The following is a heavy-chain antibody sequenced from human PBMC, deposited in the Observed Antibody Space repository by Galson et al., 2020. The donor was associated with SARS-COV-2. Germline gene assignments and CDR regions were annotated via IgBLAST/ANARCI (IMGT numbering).Heavy chain of an antibody. V-gene: IGHV4-38-2*01. J-gene: IGHJ2*01. Sequence: SETLSLTCAVSGYSVSTTNYWGWVRLAPGKGLEWIGSIYPNGRTYYNPSLESRVTISVDTSRNQFSLTLASVTAADTAFYYCARQGVNMIVLVTVPGWFFDLWGRGPWSLSPQ. CDR3: ARQGVNMIVLVTVPGWFFDL. CDR1: GYSVSTTNY. D-gene: IGHD2-21*02. CDR2: IYPNGRT.